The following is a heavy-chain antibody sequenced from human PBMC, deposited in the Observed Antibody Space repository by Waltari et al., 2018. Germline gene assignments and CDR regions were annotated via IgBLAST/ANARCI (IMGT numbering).Heavy chain of an antibody. CDR2: IWHDGSSK. CDR3: AKDRDDAFDI. CDR1: GLTFSSYG. J-gene: IGHJ3*02. Sequence: QAQLVASGGGVVWPGRSLRLSCAASGLTFSSYGMLWVRQAPGKGLEWVAIIWHDGSSKYYVDSVKGRFTISRDNSKNTVYLQMNSLRAEDTALYYCAKDRDDAFDIWGQGTMVTVSS. V-gene: IGHV3-30*18.